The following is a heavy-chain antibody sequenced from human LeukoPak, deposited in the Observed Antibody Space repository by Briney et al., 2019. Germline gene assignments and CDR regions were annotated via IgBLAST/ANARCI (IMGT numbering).Heavy chain of an antibody. CDR1: GGSISSSSYY. Sequence: SETLYLTCTVSGGSISSSSYYWGWIRQPPGKGLELIGSIYYSGSTYYNPSLKSRVTISVDTSKNQFSLKLSSVTAADTAVYYCARRQRRDFPPVPFDYWGQGTLVTVSS. V-gene: IGHV4-39*01. CDR3: ARRQRRDFPPVPFDY. D-gene: IGHD1-1*01. CDR2: IYYSGST. J-gene: IGHJ4*02.